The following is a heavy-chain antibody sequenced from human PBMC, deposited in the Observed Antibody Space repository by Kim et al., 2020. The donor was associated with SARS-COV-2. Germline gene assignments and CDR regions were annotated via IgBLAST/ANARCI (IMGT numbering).Heavy chain of an antibody. CDR1: GFTFSSYS. Sequence: GGSLRLSCAASGFTFSSYSMNWVRQAPGKGLEWVSSISSSSSYIYYANSVKGRFTISRDNAKNSLYLQMNSLRAEDTAVYYCAGEESSSWYYWGQGTLVTVSS. D-gene: IGHD6-13*01. CDR2: ISSSSSYI. CDR3: AGEESSSWYY. J-gene: IGHJ4*02. V-gene: IGHV3-21*01.